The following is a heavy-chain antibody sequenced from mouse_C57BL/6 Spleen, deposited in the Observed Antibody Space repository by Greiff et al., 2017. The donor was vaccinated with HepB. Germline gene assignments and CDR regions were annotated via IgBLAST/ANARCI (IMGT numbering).Heavy chain of an antibody. Sequence: QVQLKQSGAELVRPGASVTLSCKASGYTFTDYEMHWVKQTPVHGLEWIGAIDPETGGTAYNQKFKGKAILTADKSSSTAYMELRSLTSEDSAVYYCTRPISYWGPGTLVTVSA. J-gene: IGHJ3*01. CDR3: TRPISY. CDR1: GYTFTDYE. V-gene: IGHV1-15*01. CDR2: IDPETGGT.